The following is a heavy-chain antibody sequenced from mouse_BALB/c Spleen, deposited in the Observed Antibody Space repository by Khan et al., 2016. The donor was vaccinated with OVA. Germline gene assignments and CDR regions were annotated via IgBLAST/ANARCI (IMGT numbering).Heavy chain of an antibody. CDR1: GYSITSGYA. CDR2: ISYSGVT. J-gene: IGHJ2*01. V-gene: IGHV3-2*02. Sequence: EVKLLESGPGLVKPSQSLSLTCTVTGYSITSGYAWNWLRQFPGNKLEWMGYISYSGVTSYPPSLKSRISITRDTSKNQFFPQLNSVTTEDTATYNCARGNYYGYYFDYWGQGTTLTVSS. CDR3: ARGNYYGYYFDY. D-gene: IGHD1-1*01.